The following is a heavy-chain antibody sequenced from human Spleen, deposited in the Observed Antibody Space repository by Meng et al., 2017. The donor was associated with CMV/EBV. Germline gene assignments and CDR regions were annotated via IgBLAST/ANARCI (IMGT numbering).Heavy chain of an antibody. D-gene: IGHD6-19*01. Sequence: SGPTLVKPTQTLTLTCTFSGFSLSTSGMRVNWIRQPPGKALEWLARIDWDDDKIYSTSLKTRLTISEDTSKNQVVLRMTNMDPVDTATYYCARHSSGWYGYLDYWGQGILVTVSS. J-gene: IGHJ4*02. CDR1: GFSLSTSGMR. CDR2: IDWDDDK. CDR3: ARHSSGWYGYLDY. V-gene: IGHV2-70D*14.